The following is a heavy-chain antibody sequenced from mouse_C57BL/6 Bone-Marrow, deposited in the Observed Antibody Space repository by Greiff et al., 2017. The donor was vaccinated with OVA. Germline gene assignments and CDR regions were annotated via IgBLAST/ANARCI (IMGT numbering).Heavy chain of an antibody. Sequence: QVQLQQSGAELVKPGASVKISCKASGYAFSSYWMNWVKQRPGKGLEWIGQIYPGDGDTNYNGKFKGKATLTADKSSSTAYMQLSSLTSEDSAVYVCANDYDVGTRTLFDVWGTGTTVTVSS. D-gene: IGHD2-4*01. CDR2: IYPGDGDT. V-gene: IGHV1-80*01. J-gene: IGHJ1*03. CDR3: ANDYDVGTRTLFDV. CDR1: GYAFSSYW.